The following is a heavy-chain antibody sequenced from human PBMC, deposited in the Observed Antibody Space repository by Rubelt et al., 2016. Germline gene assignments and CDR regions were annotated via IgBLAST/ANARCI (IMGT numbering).Heavy chain of an antibody. CDR3: AKDKVGWLGAREFDY. Sequence: LVQPGGSLRLSCAASGFTFSSYAMSWVRQAPGKGLEWVSSISGNGDYTYYADTVKGRFTISRDDSKNTLYLQMKSRRAEETAVYFCAKDKVGWLGAREFDYWGQGTLVTVSS. V-gene: IGHV3-23*01. CDR2: ISGNGDYT. D-gene: IGHD3-10*01. J-gene: IGHJ4*02. CDR1: GFTFSSYA.